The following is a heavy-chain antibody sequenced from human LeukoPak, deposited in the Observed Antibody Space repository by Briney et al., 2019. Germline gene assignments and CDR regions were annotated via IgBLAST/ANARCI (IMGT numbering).Heavy chain of an antibody. CDR1: GYTFTSYD. D-gene: IGHD2-2*01. J-gene: IGHJ6*02. V-gene: IGHV1-8*01. Sequence: ASVKVSCKASGYTFTSYDISWVRQATGQGPEGMGWMNPNRGNTGYAQRFQGRGTIPSDAFISTAYMELSRLRSEDRAVYYCARVYCASTSCHTFYYYCGMDVWGQGTTVTVSS. CDR2: MNPNRGNT. CDR3: ARVYCASTSCHTFYYYCGMDV.